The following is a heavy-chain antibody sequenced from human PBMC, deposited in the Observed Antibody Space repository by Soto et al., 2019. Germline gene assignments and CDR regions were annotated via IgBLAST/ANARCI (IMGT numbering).Heavy chain of an antibody. D-gene: IGHD3-22*01. J-gene: IGHJ4*02. CDR1: GGSVSSGSYY. V-gene: IGHV4-61*01. CDR2: IYYSGTT. CDR3: ARLTLAQDSSGYHIFDY. Sequence: PSETLSLTCTVSGGSVSSGSYYWGWIRQPPGKGLEWIGYIYYSGTTNYNPSLKSRVTISVDTSKNQFSLKASDSAMYYCARLTLAQDSSGYHIFDYWGLGTLVTVSS.